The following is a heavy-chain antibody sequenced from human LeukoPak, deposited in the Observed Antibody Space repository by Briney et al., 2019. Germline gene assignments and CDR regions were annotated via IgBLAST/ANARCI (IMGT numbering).Heavy chain of an antibody. J-gene: IGHJ4*02. Sequence: SETLSLTCAASGYSISSGYYWGWIRQPPGKGLEWIGSIYHSGSTYYNPSLKSRVTISVDTSKNQFSLKLSSVTAADTAVYYCARLSIVGATLPDFDYWGQGTLVTVSS. CDR2: IYHSGST. CDR1: GYSISSGYY. D-gene: IGHD1-26*01. CDR3: ARLSIVGATLPDFDY. V-gene: IGHV4-38-2*01.